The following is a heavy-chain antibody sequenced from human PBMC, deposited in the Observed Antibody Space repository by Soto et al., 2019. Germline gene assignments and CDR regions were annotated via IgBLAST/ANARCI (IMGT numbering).Heavy chain of an antibody. J-gene: IGHJ4*02. Sequence: GGSLKISCKGSGYNFAGYWIAWVRQMPGKGLELIGIIYPSDSDTRYRPSFQGQVTISADKSISSAYLQWSSLRASDTAMYYCARGGVSTRTFDYWGQGTPVTVSS. CDR2: IYPSDSDT. V-gene: IGHV5-51*01. D-gene: IGHD3-3*01. CDR3: ARGGVSTRTFDY. CDR1: GYNFAGYW.